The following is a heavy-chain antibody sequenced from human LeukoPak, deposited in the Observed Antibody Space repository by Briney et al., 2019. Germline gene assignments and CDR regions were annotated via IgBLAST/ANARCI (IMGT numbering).Heavy chain of an antibody. Sequence: ASVKVSCKASGYTFTGYYMHWVRQAPGQGLAWMGWINPNSGGTNYAQKFQGRVTMTRDTSISTAYMELSRLRSDDTAVYYCARSAELSLEWYFDYWGQGTLVTVSS. V-gene: IGHV1-2*02. D-gene: IGHD3-3*01. J-gene: IGHJ4*02. CDR2: INPNSGGT. CDR3: ARSAELSLEWYFDY. CDR1: GYTFTGYY.